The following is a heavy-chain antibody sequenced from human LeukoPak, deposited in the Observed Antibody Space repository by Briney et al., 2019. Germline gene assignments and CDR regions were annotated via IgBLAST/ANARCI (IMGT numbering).Heavy chain of an antibody. D-gene: IGHD6-19*01. Sequence: GGSLRLSCAASGFTFSSYAMHGVRQAPGKGLEWVAVISYDGGSNKYYADSVKGRFTISRDNSKNTLYLQMNSLRAEDTAVYYCAKDPAVAATGDYWGQGTLVTVSS. J-gene: IGHJ4*02. V-gene: IGHV3-30-3*01. CDR1: GFTFSSYA. CDR3: AKDPAVAATGDY. CDR2: ISYDGGSNK.